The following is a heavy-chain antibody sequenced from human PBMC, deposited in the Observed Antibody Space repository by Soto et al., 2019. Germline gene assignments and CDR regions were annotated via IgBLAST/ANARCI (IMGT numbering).Heavy chain of an antibody. D-gene: IGHD5-18*01. CDR2: IKSKIDGGTT. CDR1: GFSFSNAW. Sequence: PGGSLRLSCAASGFSFSNAWMSWVRQAPGKGLEWVGRIKSKIDGGTTDYAEPVKGRFTISRDNSKNIVYLQMNSLRVDDTALYYCVKEVETVRLVAFALWGQGTQVTVS. J-gene: IGHJ4*02. CDR3: VKEVETVRLVAFAL. V-gene: IGHV3-15*01.